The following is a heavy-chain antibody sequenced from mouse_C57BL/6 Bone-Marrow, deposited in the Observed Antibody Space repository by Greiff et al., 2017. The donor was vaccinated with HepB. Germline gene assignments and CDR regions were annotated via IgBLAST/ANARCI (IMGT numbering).Heavy chain of an antibody. CDR1: GFTFSDYG. CDR3: VYDARYFDV. CDR2: ISSGSSTI. Sequence: EVKVVESGGGLVKPGGSLKLSCAASGFTFSDYGMHWVRQAPEKGLEWVAYISSGSSTIYYADTVKGRFTISRDNAKNTLFLQMTSLRSEDTAMYYCVYDARYFDVWGTGTTVTVSS. V-gene: IGHV5-17*01. D-gene: IGHD2-3*01. J-gene: IGHJ1*03.